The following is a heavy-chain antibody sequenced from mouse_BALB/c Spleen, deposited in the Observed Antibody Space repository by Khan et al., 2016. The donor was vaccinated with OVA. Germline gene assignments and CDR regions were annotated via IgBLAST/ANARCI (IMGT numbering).Heavy chain of an antibody. CDR3: AKEDYGSSSFDY. V-gene: IGHV2-6-5*01. J-gene: IGHJ2*01. D-gene: IGHD1-1*01. CDR2: IWGGGST. Sequence: QVRLQQSGPGLVAPSQSLSITCTVSGSSLTDYGVSWIRQPPGKGLEWLGAIWGGGSTYYNSTLKYRLSISKDNSKSHVFLKMNSLQIDDTAMYYCAKEDYGSSSFDYWGQGTTLTVSS. CDR1: GSSLTDYG.